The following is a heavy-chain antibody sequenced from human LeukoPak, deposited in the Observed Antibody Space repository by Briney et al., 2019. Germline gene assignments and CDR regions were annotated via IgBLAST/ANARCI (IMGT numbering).Heavy chain of an antibody. CDR1: GGSISSSSYY. V-gene: IGHV4-39*01. D-gene: IGHD3-10*01. CDR3: ARHEIRIYYGSGTLNWFDP. Sequence: SETLSLTCTVSGGSISSSSYYWGWIRQPPGKGLEWIGSIYYSGSTYYNPPLKSRVTISVDTSKNQFSLKLNSVTAADTAVYYCARHEIRIYYGSGTLNWFDPWGQGTLVTVSS. CDR2: IYYSGST. J-gene: IGHJ5*02.